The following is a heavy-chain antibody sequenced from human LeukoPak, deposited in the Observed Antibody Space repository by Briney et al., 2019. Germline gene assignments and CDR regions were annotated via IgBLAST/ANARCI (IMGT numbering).Heavy chain of an antibody. D-gene: IGHD6-19*01. CDR3: AKDRHYSSNLFDY. J-gene: IGHJ4*02. CDR2: IPYDGRNT. V-gene: IGHV3-30*02. Sequence: GGSLRLSCAASRFTFSNYGMHWVRQAPGKGLEWVAVIPYDGRNTYYADSVKGRFTTSRDNSKNTLYLQMNSLRAEDTAVYFCAKDRHYSSNLFDYWGQGTLVTVSS. CDR1: RFTFSNYG.